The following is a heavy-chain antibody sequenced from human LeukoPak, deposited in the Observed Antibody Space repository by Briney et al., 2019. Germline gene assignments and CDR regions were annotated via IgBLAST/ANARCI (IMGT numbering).Heavy chain of an antibody. V-gene: IGHV3-9*01. J-gene: IGHJ4*02. D-gene: IGHD2-2*03. CDR3: AKDMGTVVVPAAMGIDY. Sequence: GWSLRLSCAASGFSFDEHAMHWVRQAPGKGLEWVSGISWNSGSIGYADSVRGRFTISRDNTKNSLYLQMNSLRPEDTALYYCAKDMGTVVVPAAMGIDYWGQGTLVTVSS. CDR2: ISWNSGSI. CDR1: GFSFDEHA.